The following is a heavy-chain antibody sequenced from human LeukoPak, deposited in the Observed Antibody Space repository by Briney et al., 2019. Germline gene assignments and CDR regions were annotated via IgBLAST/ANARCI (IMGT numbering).Heavy chain of an antibody. J-gene: IGHJ5*02. D-gene: IGHD3-9*01. CDR3: ARTHFDSLGWFDP. V-gene: IGHV4-39*07. Sequence: PSETLSLTCTVSGGSMRSSNFYWGRIRQSPGKGLEWIGNINYSGSTYYNPSVKSRVTLSVDVSKNRFSLNLTSVTAADTALYFCARTHFDSLGWFDPWGQGIQVLVSS. CDR1: GGSMRSSNFY. CDR2: INYSGST.